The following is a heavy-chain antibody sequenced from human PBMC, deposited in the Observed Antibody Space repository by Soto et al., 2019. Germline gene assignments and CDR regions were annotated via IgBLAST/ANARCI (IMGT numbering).Heavy chain of an antibody. D-gene: IGHD3-9*01. V-gene: IGHV3-23*01. CDR1: GFTFSSYA. J-gene: IGHJ5*02. CDR2: ISGSGGST. Sequence: GGSLRLSCAASGFTFSSYAMSWVRQAPGKGLEWVSAISGSGGSTYYADSVKGRFTISRDNSKNTLYPQMNSLRAEDTAVYYCAKVSRYDILTGNNWFDPWGQGTLVTVSS. CDR3: AKVSRYDILTGNNWFDP.